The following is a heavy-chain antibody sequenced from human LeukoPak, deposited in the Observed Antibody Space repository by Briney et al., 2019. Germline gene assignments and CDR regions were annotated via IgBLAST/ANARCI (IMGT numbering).Heavy chain of an antibody. J-gene: IGHJ3*02. V-gene: IGHV4-34*01. Sequence: SETLSLTCAVSGGPFSGYYWTWIRQPPGKGLEWIGEIHHSGNTNYNPSLNDRATMSLNTPNNQVYLTLISVTAADTAVYYCARGPFCSGGACRDDAFDIWGQGTMVTVSS. CDR2: IHHSGNT. CDR1: GGPFSGYY. CDR3: ARGPFCSGGACRDDAFDI. D-gene: IGHD2-15*01.